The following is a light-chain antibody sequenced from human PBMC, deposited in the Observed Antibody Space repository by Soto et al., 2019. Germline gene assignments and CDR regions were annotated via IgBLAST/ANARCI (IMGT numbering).Light chain of an antibody. J-gene: IGKJ5*01. CDR2: DAS. CDR3: QQRSNWRIT. V-gene: IGKV3D-20*02. Sequence: EVVLTQSPGTLSLSPGERATLFCRAGQSVSSSYLAWYQQKPGQAPRRLIYDASNRATGIPARFSGSGSGTDFTLTISSLEPEDFAVYYCQQRSNWRITFGQGTRLEIK. CDR1: QSVSSSY.